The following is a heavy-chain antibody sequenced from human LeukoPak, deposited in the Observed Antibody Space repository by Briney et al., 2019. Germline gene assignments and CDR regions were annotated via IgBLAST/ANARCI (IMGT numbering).Heavy chain of an antibody. D-gene: IGHD2-21*01. Sequence: GRSLRLFCAASGFTFDDYAMHWVRQAPGKGLEWVPDISWNSGTIHYADSVKGRFTISRDNAKNSLYLQMNSLKTEDTAFYYCAKDISPSRGDSPRIDHWGQGTLVTVSS. CDR1: GFTFDDYA. CDR2: ISWNSGTI. J-gene: IGHJ4*02. V-gene: IGHV3-9*01. CDR3: AKDISPSRGDSPRIDH.